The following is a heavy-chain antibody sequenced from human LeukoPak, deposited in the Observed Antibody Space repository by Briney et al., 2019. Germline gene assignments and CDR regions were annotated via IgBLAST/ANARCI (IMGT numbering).Heavy chain of an antibody. D-gene: IGHD5-24*01. CDR2: IKQDGSEK. Sequence: GSLRLSCTASGFTFSDYWMSWVRQAPGKGLEWVANIKQDGSEKYYVDSLKGRFTISRDNAKNSLFLQLNSLRAEDTAVYYCASLQRWLQGWGQEPWSPSLQ. CDR1: GFTFSDYW. V-gene: IGHV3-7*01. CDR3: ASLQRWLQG. J-gene: IGHJ4*01.